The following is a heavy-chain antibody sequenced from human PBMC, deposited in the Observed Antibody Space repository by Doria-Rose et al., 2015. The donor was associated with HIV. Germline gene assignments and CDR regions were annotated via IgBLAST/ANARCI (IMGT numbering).Heavy chain of an antibody. CDR1: GVSLSSPGMG. CDR2: IFSDYER. D-gene: IGHD6-13*01. J-gene: IGHJ4*02. Sequence: QVTLKESGPVLVKPTETLTLTCTVSGVSLSSPGMGVSWIRQPPGKALEWLANIFSDYERSYKTSLKSRLTISRGTSKSQVVLTMTDMDPVDTATYHCARIKSSRWYHKYYFDFWGQGTLVIVSA. CDR3: ARIKSSRWYHKYYFDF. V-gene: IGHV2-26*01.